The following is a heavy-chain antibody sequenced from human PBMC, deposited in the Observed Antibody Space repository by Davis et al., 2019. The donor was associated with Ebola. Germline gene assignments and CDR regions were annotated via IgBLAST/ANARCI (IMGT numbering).Heavy chain of an antibody. CDR3: ATSPRMYYYDSSGYYYSYYYGMDV. CDR1: GFTFSSYW. Sequence: GGSLRLSCAASGFTFSSYWMSWVRQAPGKGLEWVANIKQDGSEKYYVDSVKGRFTISRDNAKNSLYLQMNSLRAEDTAVYYCATSPRMYYYDSSGYYYSYYYGMDVWGQGTTVTVSS. J-gene: IGHJ6*02. D-gene: IGHD3-22*01. V-gene: IGHV3-7*03. CDR2: IKQDGSEK.